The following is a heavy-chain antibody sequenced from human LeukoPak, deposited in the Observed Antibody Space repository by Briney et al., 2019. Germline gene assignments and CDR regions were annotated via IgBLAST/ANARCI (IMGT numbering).Heavy chain of an antibody. D-gene: IGHD2-15*01. V-gene: IGHV4-30-2*01. J-gene: IGHJ5*02. CDR3: ATTPPDCSGGSCYSGNWFDP. CDR1: GGSLSSGGYS. Sequence: PSETLSLTCAVSGGSLSSGGYSWSWIRHPPGKGLEWIAFIYHSGNTYYSPSLKSRVSISLDRSKNHFSLKLSSVTAADTAVYYCATTPPDCSGGSCYSGNWFDPWGQGTLVTVSS. CDR2: IYHSGNT.